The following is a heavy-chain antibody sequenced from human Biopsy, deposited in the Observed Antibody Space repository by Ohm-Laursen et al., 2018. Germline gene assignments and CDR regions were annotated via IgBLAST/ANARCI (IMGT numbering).Heavy chain of an antibody. CDR2: INQPVTT. D-gene: IGHD2-15*01. V-gene: IGHV4-34*08. CDR1: GKTFSDYQ. J-gene: IGHJ4*02. CDR3: GNEVHGRDY. Sequence: TLSLTCAVFGKTFSDYQWSWIRQPPGKGLEWIGQINQPVTTNYNPSLKSRVSISADASKYEFSLRLPSVTAADTAVYLCGNEVHGRDYWGLGAQVTVSS.